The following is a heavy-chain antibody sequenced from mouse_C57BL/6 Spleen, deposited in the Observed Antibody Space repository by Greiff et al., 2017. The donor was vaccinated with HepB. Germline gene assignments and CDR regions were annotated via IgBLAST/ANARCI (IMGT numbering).Heavy chain of an antibody. D-gene: IGHD1-1*01. Sequence: EVKLVESGGGLVKPGGSLKLSCAASGFTFSSYTMSWVRQTPEKRLEWVATISGGGGNTYYPDSVKGRFTISRDNAKNTLYLQMSSLRSEDTALYYCARGNYYGSSYWYFDVWGTGTTVTVSS. J-gene: IGHJ1*03. CDR1: GFTFSSYT. CDR2: ISGGGGNT. CDR3: ARGNYYGSSYWYFDV. V-gene: IGHV5-9*01.